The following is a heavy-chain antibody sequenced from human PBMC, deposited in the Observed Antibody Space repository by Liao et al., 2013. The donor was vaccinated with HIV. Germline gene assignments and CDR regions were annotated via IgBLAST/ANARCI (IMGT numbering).Heavy chain of an antibody. D-gene: IGHD3-10*01. V-gene: IGHV4-4*07. J-gene: IGHJ6*03. CDR2: IYTSGST. Sequence: QVQLQESGPGLVKPSGTLSLTCTVSGGSISSYYWSWIRQPAGKGLEWLGRIYTSGSTNYNPSLKSRVTLSLDTSKNQLSLKVSSVTAADTAVYYCAREYYFGSGNYYSGPYYYYMDVWGKGTTVTVSS. CDR1: GGSISSYY. CDR3: AREYYFGSGNYYSGPYYYYMDV.